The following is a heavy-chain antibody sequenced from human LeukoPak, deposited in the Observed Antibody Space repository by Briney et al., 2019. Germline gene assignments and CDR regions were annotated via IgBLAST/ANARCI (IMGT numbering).Heavy chain of an antibody. CDR1: GGTFSSYA. D-gene: IGHD3-22*01. J-gene: IGHJ4*02. V-gene: IGHV1-69*04. CDR3: ARAHDSSGYRLPRFDY. CDR2: IIPILGIA. Sequence: ASVKVSCKASGGTFSSYAISWVRQAPGQGLEWMGRIIPILGIANYAQKFQGRVTITADKSTSTACMELSSLRSEDTAVYYCARAHDSSGYRLPRFDYWGQGTLVTVSS.